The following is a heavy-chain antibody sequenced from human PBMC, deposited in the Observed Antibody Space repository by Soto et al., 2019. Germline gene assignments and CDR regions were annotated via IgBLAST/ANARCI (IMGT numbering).Heavy chain of an antibody. D-gene: IGHD6-19*01. Sequence: ASEKVSCKASGYTFTGYYMHWVRQAPGQGLEWMGWINHNSGGTNYAQKFQGRVTMTRDTSISTAYMELSRLRSDDTAVYYCAREFASPVGWFYYYYGMDVWGQGTTVTVSS. CDR3: AREFASPVGWFYYYYGMDV. CDR2: INHNSGGT. J-gene: IGHJ6*02. CDR1: GYTFTGYY. V-gene: IGHV1-2*02.